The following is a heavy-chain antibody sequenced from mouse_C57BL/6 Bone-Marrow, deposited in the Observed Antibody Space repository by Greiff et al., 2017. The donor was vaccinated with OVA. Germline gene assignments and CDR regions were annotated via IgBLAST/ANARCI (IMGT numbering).Heavy chain of an antibody. CDR3: TTGYGSSPLNY. V-gene: IGHV14-4*01. CDR1: GFNIKDDY. D-gene: IGHD1-1*01. CDR2: IDPENGDT. J-gene: IGHJ2*01. Sequence: VQLQQSGAELVRPGASVKLSCTASGFNIKDDYMHWVKQRPEQGLEWIGWIDPENGDTEYASKFQGKATITADTSSNTAYLQLSSLTSEDTAVYYCTTGYGSSPLNYWGQGTTLTVSS.